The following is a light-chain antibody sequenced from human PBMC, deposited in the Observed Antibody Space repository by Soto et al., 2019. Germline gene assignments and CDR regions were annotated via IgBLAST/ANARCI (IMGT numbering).Light chain of an antibody. CDR1: MRDVGAYNL. CDR3: SSYAGTTAVVI. CDR2: EVR. Sequence: QSALTQPASVSGSPGQSITISCAGTMRDVGAYNLVSWYQQHPGRAPQLIIYEVRNRPSGVSFRLSGSKSGNTASLTISGLQAEDEADYYCSSYAGTTAVVIFGGGTKLTVL. V-gene: IGLV2-23*02. J-gene: IGLJ2*01.